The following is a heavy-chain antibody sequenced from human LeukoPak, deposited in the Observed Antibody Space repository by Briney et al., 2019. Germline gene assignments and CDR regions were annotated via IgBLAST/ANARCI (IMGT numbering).Heavy chain of an antibody. CDR3: AKDAFSYNGVYDALDI. Sequence: GGSLRLSCTASRFTFREYAMSWVRQAPGKRLEWVSTMGGGIDDTGYADAVKGRFTISRDNSKDTLYLQMNSLKVEDTALYYCAKDAFSYNGVYDALDIWGQGTMVTVSS. D-gene: IGHD3-3*01. CDR1: RFTFREYA. CDR2: MGGGIDDT. V-gene: IGHV3-23*01. J-gene: IGHJ3*02.